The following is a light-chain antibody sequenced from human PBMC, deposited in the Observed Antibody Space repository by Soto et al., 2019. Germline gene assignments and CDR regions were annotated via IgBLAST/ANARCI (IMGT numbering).Light chain of an antibody. V-gene: IGKV1-5*03. CDR1: DSISIW. CDR2: TAS. Sequence: DIEVTQYPTTLPASVGDRVSITCRASDSISIWLAWYQQKPGKAPKLLIYTASTLESGVPARFSGSGSGTEFTLTISGLQPEDFATYFCQLSYNPPITFAQVGRLEV. CDR3: QLSYNPPIT. J-gene: IGKJ5*01.